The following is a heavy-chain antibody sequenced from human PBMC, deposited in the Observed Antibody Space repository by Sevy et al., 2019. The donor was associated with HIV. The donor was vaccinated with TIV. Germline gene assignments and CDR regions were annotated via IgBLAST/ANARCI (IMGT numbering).Heavy chain of an antibody. D-gene: IGHD4-4*01. V-gene: IGHV4-39*01. CDR3: ARPDALQLNCAIDV. Sequence: SETLSLTCTVSGGSISSSSYYWNWIRQPPGKGLEWIGSIYYTGSTYYKPSLKSRVTISKDTSKNQFSLILTTVTAADTAVDYCARPDALQLNCAIDVWGQGTTVTVSS. J-gene: IGHJ6*02. CDR1: GGSISSSSYY. CDR2: IYYTGST.